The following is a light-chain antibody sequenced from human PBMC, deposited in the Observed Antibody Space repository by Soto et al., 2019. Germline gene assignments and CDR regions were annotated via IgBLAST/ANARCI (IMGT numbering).Light chain of an antibody. Sequence: MQMTQSPSSVSASVGDTVTITCRASQGISGWLAWYQQKPGKAPKLLIYATSTLQSGVPPRFSGSASGRDFTLTISSLQPEDFATYYCLQSNNFPPLTFGGGTKVEIK. V-gene: IGKV1-12*01. CDR2: ATS. CDR3: LQSNNFPPLT. CDR1: QGISGW. J-gene: IGKJ4*01.